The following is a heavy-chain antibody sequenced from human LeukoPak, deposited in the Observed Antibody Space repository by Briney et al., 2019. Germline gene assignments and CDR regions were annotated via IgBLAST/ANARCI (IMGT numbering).Heavy chain of an antibody. D-gene: IGHD5-18*01. V-gene: IGHV3-30*18. Sequence: PGGSLRVSCAASGFTFSNYAMHWVRQAPDNGLEWVAVISHDGNHKFYADSVKARFTISRDNSKNTLYLQIDSLRAEDTAVYYCAKVTGQLWLGPRAYDIWGQGTMVTVSS. CDR3: AKVTGQLWLGPRAYDI. CDR2: ISHDGNHK. CDR1: GFTFSNYA. J-gene: IGHJ3*02.